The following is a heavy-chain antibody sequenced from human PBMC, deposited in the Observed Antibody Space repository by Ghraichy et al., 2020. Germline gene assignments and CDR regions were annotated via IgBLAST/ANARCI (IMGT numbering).Heavy chain of an antibody. D-gene: IGHD3-22*01. J-gene: IGHJ4*02. Sequence: GGSLRLSCAASGFTFSSYAMSWVRQAPGKGLEWVSAFSGSGGSTYNADSVKGRFTISRDNSKNTLYLQMNSLRAEDTAVYYCARDPLNDSSGYYYGYFDYWGQGTLVTVSS. V-gene: IGHV3-23*01. CDR2: FSGSGGST. CDR1: GFTFSSYA. CDR3: ARDPLNDSSGYYYGYFDY.